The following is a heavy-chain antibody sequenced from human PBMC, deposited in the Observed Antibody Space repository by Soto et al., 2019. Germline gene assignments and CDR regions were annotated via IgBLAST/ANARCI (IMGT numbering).Heavy chain of an antibody. CDR2: IYWDDDK. CDR3: ARAGMFGGVIVFFDY. J-gene: IGHJ4*02. V-gene: IGHV2-5*02. D-gene: IGHD3-16*02. Sequence: QITLKESGPTLVKPTQTLTLTCTFSGFSLSTSGVGVGWIRQPPGKALEWLALIYWDDDKRYSPSLKSRLTITKDTSKNQVVLTMTNMDPVDTATYYCARAGMFGGVIVFFDYWGQGTLVTVSS. CDR1: GFSLSTSGVG.